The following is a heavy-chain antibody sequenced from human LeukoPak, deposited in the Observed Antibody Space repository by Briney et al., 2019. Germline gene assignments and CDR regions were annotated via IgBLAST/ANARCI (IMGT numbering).Heavy chain of an antibody. CDR1: GYTFTSYY. CDR3: ARSHGGYDAFDI. V-gene: IGHV1-46*01. J-gene: IGHJ3*02. CDR2: INPSGGST. D-gene: IGHD1-26*01. Sequence: ASVKVSCKASGYTFTSYYMHWVRQAPGQGLEWMGIINPSGGSTSYAQKFQGRVTMTRDMSTSTVYMELSSLRSEDTAVYYCARSHGGYDAFDIWGQGTMVAVSS.